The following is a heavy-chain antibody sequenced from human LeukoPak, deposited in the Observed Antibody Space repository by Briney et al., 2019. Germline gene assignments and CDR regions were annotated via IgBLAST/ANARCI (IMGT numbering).Heavy chain of an antibody. J-gene: IGHJ6*02. CDR3: ARDNSGGVYYYYGMDV. V-gene: IGHV3-48*01. CDR1: GFTFTMFS. CDR2: IRGRSDTT. D-gene: IGHD6-19*01. Sequence: GGSLRLSCAASGFTFTMFSMNWLRQAPGKGLEWIAFIRGRSDTTYYADSVQGRFTISRDNAEDSVYLQMNSLRVEDTAVYYCARDNSGGVYYYYGMDVWGQGTTVTVSS.